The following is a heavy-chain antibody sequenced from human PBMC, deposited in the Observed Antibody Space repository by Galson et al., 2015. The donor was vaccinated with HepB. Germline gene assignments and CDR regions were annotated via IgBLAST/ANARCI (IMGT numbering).Heavy chain of an antibody. CDR2: ISYDGSNK. J-gene: IGHJ4*02. V-gene: IGHV3-30*04. CDR1: GFTFSSYA. D-gene: IGHD6-19*01. Sequence: SLRLSCAASGFTFSSYAMHWVRQAPGKGLEWVAVISYDGSNKYYADSVKGRFTISRDNSKNTLYLQMNSLRAEDTAVYYCARGGEQWLVLGYYFDYWGQGTLVTVSS. CDR3: ARGGEQWLVLGYYFDY.